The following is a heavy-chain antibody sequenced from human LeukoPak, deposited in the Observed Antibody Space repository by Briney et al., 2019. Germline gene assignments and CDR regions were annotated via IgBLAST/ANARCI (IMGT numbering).Heavy chain of an antibody. D-gene: IGHD1-26*01. CDR1: GGTFSSYA. J-gene: IGHJ6*03. V-gene: IGHV1-69*05. Sequence: SVKVSCKASGGTFSSYAISWVRQAPGQGLEWMGGIIPIFGTANYAQKFQGRVTITTDESTSTAYMELSSLRSEDTAVYYCARGSRGAGPYYYYYYMDVWGKGTTVTVSS. CDR3: ARGSRGAGPYYYYYYMDV. CDR2: IIPIFGTA.